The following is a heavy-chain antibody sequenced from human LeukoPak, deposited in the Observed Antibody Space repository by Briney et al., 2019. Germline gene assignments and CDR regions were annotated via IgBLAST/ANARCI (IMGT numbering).Heavy chain of an antibody. V-gene: IGHV4-31*03. J-gene: IGHJ5*02. D-gene: IGHD3-9*01. CDR2: IYYSGST. Sequence: SQTLSLTCTVSGGSINSGGYYWTWIRQHPEKGLEWIGYIYYSGSTNYNPSLKSRVTISVDTSKNQFSLKLSSVTAADTAVYYCARDYGDILTGSNWFDPWGQGTLVTVSS. CDR1: GGSINSGGYY. CDR3: ARDYGDILTGSNWFDP.